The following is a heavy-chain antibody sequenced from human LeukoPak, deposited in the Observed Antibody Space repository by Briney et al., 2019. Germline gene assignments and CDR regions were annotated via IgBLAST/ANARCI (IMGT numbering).Heavy chain of an antibody. J-gene: IGHJ4*02. D-gene: IGHD2/OR15-2a*01. CDR1: GGSISSYY. V-gene: IGHV4-59*01. Sequence: SETLSLTCTVSGGSISSYYWSWIRQPPGKGLEWIGYISYTGSTNYNPSLKSRVTISVDTSKNQFSLKLSSVTAADTAVYYCARLLSLGFDYWGQGTLVTVSS. CDR3: ARLLSLGFDY. CDR2: ISYTGST.